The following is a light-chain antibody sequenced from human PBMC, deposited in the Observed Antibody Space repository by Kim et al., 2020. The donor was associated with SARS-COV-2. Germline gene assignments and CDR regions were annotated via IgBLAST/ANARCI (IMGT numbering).Light chain of an antibody. CDR2: EDN. Sequence: LTQPHSVSESPGKTVTTSCTGSSGSIASNYVQWYQQRPGSAPTTVIYEDNQRPSGVPDRFSGSIDSSSNSASLTISGLKTEDEADYYCQSYDSSTWVFGGGTQLTVL. CDR1: SGSIASNY. CDR3: QSYDSSTWV. V-gene: IGLV6-57*02. J-gene: IGLJ3*02.